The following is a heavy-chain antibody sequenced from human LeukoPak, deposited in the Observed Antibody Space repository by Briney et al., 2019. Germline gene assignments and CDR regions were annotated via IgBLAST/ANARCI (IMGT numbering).Heavy chain of an antibody. Sequence: ASVKVSCKASGYTFTAFTITWARQAPGQGLEWMGWISPYNGNTEYSENVEDRVTMTADTSTATAYMELRSLRSDDSAVYYCARTDSAGSYYAPNYWGQGSLVTVSS. V-gene: IGHV1-18*01. CDR1: GYTFTAFT. CDR3: ARTDSAGSYYAPNY. CDR2: ISPYNGNT. D-gene: IGHD3-10*01. J-gene: IGHJ4*02.